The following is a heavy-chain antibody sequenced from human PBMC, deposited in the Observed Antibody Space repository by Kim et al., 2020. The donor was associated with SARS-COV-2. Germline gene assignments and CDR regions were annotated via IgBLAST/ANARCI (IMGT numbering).Heavy chain of an antibody. Sequence: TSYAQKFQGRVTMTRDTSTSTVYMELSSLRSEDTAVYYCARGDSGSFHVDYWGQGTLVTVSS. V-gene: IGHV1-46*03. D-gene: IGHD1-26*01. CDR2: T. CDR3: ARGDSGSFHVDY. J-gene: IGHJ4*02.